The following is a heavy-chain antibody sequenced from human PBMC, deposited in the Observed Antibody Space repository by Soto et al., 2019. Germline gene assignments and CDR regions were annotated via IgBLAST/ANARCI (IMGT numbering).Heavy chain of an antibody. D-gene: IGHD3-22*01. CDR2: IYYSGST. Sequence: SSETLSLTCTVSGGSIRNGDYHWSWIRQHPGKGLEWIGYIYYSGSTHYNPSLQSRVIISVDTSKNQFSLKLSSVTAADTAVYYCARVYDSSGYPAAGGAFDIWGQGTMVTVSS. CDR3: ARVYDSSGYPAAGGAFDI. CDR1: GGSIRNGDYH. V-gene: IGHV4-31*03. J-gene: IGHJ3*02.